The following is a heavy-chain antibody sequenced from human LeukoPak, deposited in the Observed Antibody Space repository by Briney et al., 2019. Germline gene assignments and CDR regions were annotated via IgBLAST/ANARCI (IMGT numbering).Heavy chain of an antibody. CDR2: IWYDGSNK. V-gene: IGHV3-33*06. D-gene: IGHD5-18*01. Sequence: GGSLRLSCAASGFTFSSYGMHWVRQAPGKWLEWVAVIWYDGSNKYYADSVKGRFTISRDNSKNTLYLQMNSLRAEDTAVYYCAKDDERGYSYGIFDYWGHGTLVTVSS. CDR3: AKDDERGYSYGIFDY. CDR1: GFTFSSYG. J-gene: IGHJ4*01.